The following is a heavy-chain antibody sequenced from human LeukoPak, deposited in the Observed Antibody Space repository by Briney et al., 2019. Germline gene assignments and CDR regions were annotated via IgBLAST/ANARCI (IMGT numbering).Heavy chain of an antibody. CDR2: IYYSGST. Sequence: SETLSLTCTVSGGSISSYYWSWIRQPAGKGLEWIGYIYYSGSTNYNPSLKSRVTISVDTSKNQFSLKLSSVTAADTAVYYCAKAPGGNPYGYFDLWGRGTLVTVSS. CDR1: GGSISSYY. CDR3: AKAPGGNPYGYFDL. V-gene: IGHV4-59*01. J-gene: IGHJ2*01. D-gene: IGHD4-23*01.